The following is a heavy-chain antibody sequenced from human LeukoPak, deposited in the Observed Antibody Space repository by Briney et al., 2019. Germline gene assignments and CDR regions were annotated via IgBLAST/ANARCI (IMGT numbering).Heavy chain of an antibody. Sequence: SGPTLVNPTQTLTLTCTFSGFSLTTNTLCVSWIRQPPGKALEWLARIDWDDDKYYSTSLKTRLTISKDTSSKQVVLTMTNMDPVYTATYYCARGVVLAGNHYFNYWGQGTLVTVSS. CDR2: IDWDDDK. J-gene: IGHJ4*02. V-gene: IGHV2-70*11. CDR3: ARGVVLAGNHYFNY. D-gene: IGHD2-15*01. CDR1: GFSLTTNTLC.